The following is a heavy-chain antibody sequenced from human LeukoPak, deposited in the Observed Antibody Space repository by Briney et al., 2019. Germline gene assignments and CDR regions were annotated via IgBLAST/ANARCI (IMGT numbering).Heavy chain of an antibody. J-gene: IGHJ3*02. Sequence: EASVKVSCEASGYTFSSYAMHWVRQAPGQRLEWMGGINAGNGNKKYSEKFQGRVTITRDKSASTAYMELSSLRSEDTAVYYCARWGSPYCGGDCYSSADAFDIWGQGTMVTVSS. D-gene: IGHD2-21*02. CDR1: GYTFSSYA. CDR2: INAGNGNK. V-gene: IGHV1-3*01. CDR3: ARWGSPYCGGDCYSSADAFDI.